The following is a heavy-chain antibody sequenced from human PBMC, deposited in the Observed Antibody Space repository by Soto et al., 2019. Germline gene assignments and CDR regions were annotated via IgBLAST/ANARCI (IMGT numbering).Heavy chain of an antibody. V-gene: IGHV3-11*06. D-gene: IGHD3-10*01. CDR2: ISGSSSYT. CDR1: GFTFSDYY. CDR3: ARDYYGSGSYGWFDP. Sequence: PGGSLRLSCAASGFTFSDYYISWIRQAPGKGLEWVSKISGSSSYTNYADSVKGRFTISRDNAKSSLYLQMNSLTADDTAVYYCARDYYGSGSYGWFDPWGQGTLVTVSS. J-gene: IGHJ5*01.